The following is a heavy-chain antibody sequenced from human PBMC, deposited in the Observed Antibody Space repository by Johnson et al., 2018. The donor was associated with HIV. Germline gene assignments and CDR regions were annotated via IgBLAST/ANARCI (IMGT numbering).Heavy chain of an antibody. CDR1: GFTFSSYD. D-gene: IGHD2-21*02. Sequence: VQLVESGGGVVQPGRSLRLSCAASGFTFSSYDMHWVRQATGKGLEWVSAIGTAGDTYYPGSVKGRFTISRENAKNSLYLQMNSLRAGDTAVYYCARGLAYCGGDCSPDAFDIWGQGTMVTVSS. CDR3: ARGLAYCGGDCSPDAFDI. V-gene: IGHV3-13*01. CDR2: IGTAGDT. J-gene: IGHJ3*02.